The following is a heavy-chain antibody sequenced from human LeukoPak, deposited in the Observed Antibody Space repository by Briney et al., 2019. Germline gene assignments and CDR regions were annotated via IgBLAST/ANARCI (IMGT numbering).Heavy chain of an antibody. CDR1: GGSISRYY. CDR2: IYYSGST. CDR3: ARTGITGTTNYYYYYKDV. D-gene: IGHD1-7*01. J-gene: IGHJ6*03. V-gene: IGHV4-59*08. Sequence: PSETLSLTCTVSGGSISRYYWSWIRQPPGKGLEWIGYIYYSGSTKYNPSLKSRVTISVDTSKNQFSLKLSSVTAADTAIYYCARTGITGTTNYYYYYKDVWGKGTTVTVSS.